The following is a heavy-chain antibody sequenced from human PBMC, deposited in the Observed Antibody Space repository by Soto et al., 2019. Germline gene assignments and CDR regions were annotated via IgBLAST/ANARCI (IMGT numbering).Heavy chain of an antibody. Sequence: SETLSLTCTVSGGSISSGGYYWSWIRQHPGKGLEWIGYIYYSGSTYYNQSLKSRVTISVDTSKNQFSLKLSSVTAADTAVYYCARASTGTRSTYWYFDLWGRGTLVTVSS. J-gene: IGHJ2*01. CDR3: ARASTGTRSTYWYFDL. CDR2: IYYSGST. CDR1: GGSISSGGYY. D-gene: IGHD1-7*01. V-gene: IGHV4-31*03.